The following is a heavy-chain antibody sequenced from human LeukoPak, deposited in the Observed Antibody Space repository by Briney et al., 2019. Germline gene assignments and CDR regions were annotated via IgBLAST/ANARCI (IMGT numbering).Heavy chain of an antibody. J-gene: IGHJ4*02. CDR2: INPNSGGT. V-gene: IGHV1-2*07. D-gene: IGHD5-12*01. CDR3: ARDMGRYSGYDYDY. CDR1: GYTFTGFY. Sequence: ASVKVSCKASGYTFTGFYIHWVRQAPGQGLEWMGWINPNSGGTHYAHNFQGRVTMTSDTSSSTVYMELTRLRSDDTAVYYCARDMGRYSGYDYDYWGQGTLVTASS.